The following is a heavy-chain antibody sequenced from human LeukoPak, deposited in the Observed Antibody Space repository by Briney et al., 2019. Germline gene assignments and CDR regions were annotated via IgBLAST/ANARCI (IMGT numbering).Heavy chain of an antibody. Sequence: GSLRLPCAASGFTFSSYAMSWVRQAPGKGLEWVSSISGSGGSTYYADSVKGRFTISRDNSKNTLYLQMNSLRAEDTAVYYCANGGRGYSGYVRGGTDYWGQGTLVTVSS. V-gene: IGHV3-23*01. CDR3: ANGGRGYSGYVRGGTDY. CDR1: GFTFSSYA. CDR2: ISGSGGST. J-gene: IGHJ4*02. D-gene: IGHD5-12*01.